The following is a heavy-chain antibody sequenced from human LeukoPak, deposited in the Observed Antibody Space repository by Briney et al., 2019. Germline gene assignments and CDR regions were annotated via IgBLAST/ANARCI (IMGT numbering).Heavy chain of an antibody. CDR2: IKSKTDGGTT. D-gene: IGHD3-3*01. CDR1: GFTFSNAW. V-gene: IGHV3-15*01. J-gene: IGHJ4*02. CDR3: TTAFGVFRSDFWSGYYRFDY. Sequence: GGSLRLSCAASGFTFSNAWMSWVRQAPGKGLEWVGRIKSKTDGGTTDYAAPVKGRFTISRDDSKNTLYLQMNSLKTEDTAVYYCTTAFGVFRSDFWSGYYRFDYWGQGTLVTVSS.